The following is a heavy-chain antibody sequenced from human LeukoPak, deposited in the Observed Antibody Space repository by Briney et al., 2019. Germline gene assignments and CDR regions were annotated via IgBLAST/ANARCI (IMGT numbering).Heavy chain of an antibody. CDR2: ISASGSTI. CDR3: ARGQWLVRGVYFDY. J-gene: IGHJ4*02. V-gene: IGHV3-48*03. Sequence: GGSLRLSCAASGFSFSSYEMNWVRPAPGKGLEWVSYISASGSTIYYADSVKGRFTFSRENSKKLLSLQMNSLRAEDTGVYVFARGQWLVRGVYFDYWGQGTLVSVSS. CDR1: GFSFSSYE. D-gene: IGHD6-19*01.